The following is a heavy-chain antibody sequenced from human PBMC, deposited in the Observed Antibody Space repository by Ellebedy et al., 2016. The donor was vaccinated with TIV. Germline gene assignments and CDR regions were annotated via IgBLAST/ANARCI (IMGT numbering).Heavy chain of an antibody. D-gene: IGHD3-22*01. CDR3: ARDSGYESVGYIPGGARSDY. J-gene: IGHJ4*02. CDR2: LSSSGGT. V-gene: IGHV3-66*03. Sequence: GESLKISCAASGFTVSSNYMSWVRPAPGRGLEWVSTLSSSGGTYYAGSVKGRFTISRDNSKNTLYLQMNSLRAEDTAVYQCARDSGYESVGYIPGGARSDYWGQGTLVTVSS. CDR1: GFTVSSNY.